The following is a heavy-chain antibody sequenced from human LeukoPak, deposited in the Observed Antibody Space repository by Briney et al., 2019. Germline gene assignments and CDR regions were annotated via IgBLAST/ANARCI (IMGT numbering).Heavy chain of an antibody. CDR1: GGSISSYY. CDR3: ARGQSSGYYRRWLFDI. Sequence: SETLSLTCTVSGGSISSYYWSWVRQPAGKGLEWIGRIYTSGSTNYNPYLKRRVTMSVDTSKNQFSLKLSSVTAADTDVYYCARGQSSGYYRRWLFDIWGQGTMLTVSS. V-gene: IGHV4-4*07. CDR2: IYTSGST. J-gene: IGHJ3*02. D-gene: IGHD3-22*01.